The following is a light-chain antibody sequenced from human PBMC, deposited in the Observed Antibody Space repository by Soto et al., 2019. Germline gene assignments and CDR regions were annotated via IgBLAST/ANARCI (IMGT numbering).Light chain of an antibody. V-gene: IGKV1-12*01. CDR2: ATS. CDR1: QDIATW. CDR3: QQADSFPLT. Sequence: DIHVTQSPSSVSASVGDRFTITCRASQDIATWLAWYQQKPGKAPNLLISATSTLQSGVPSRFSGSGSGTDFTLTISSLQPEDFATYYCQQADSFPLTFGQGTRLEIK. J-gene: IGKJ5*01.